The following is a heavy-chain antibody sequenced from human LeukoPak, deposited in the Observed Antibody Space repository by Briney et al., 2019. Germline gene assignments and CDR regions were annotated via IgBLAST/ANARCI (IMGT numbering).Heavy chain of an antibody. CDR3: AKARWEPNFDY. CDR1: GFTFDDYA. J-gene: IGHJ4*02. D-gene: IGHD1-26*01. CDR2: INENGDIA. Sequence: GGSLRLSCAASGFTFDDYAMHWVRQGPGKSLEWVSLINENGDIAYYGDSVRGRFAVSRDNARNSLYLQMNSLTTEDTALYYCAKARWEPNFDYWGQGTLVTVSS. V-gene: IGHV3-43*02.